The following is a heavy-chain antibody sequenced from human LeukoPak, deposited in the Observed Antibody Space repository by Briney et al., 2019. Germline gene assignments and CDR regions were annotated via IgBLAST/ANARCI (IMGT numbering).Heavy chain of an antibody. CDR3: ARSNPYIFGGGTGY. CDR1: GGSISSGDYY. CDR2: IFYSGST. Sequence: MPSETLSLTCTVSGGSISSGDYYWSWIRQPPGKGLEWIGYIFYSGSTYYNPSLKSQATISVDTSKNQFSLKLSSVTAADTAVYYCARSNPYIFGGGTGYWGQGTLVTVSS. J-gene: IGHJ4*02. D-gene: IGHD3-3*02. V-gene: IGHV4-30-4*08.